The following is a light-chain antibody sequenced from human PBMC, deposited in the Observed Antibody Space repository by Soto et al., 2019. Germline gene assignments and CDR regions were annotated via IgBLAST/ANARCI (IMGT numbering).Light chain of an antibody. J-gene: IGKJ4*01. V-gene: IGKV3-11*01. CDR1: QSVSSY. CDR2: DAS. Sequence: EIVLTQSPATLSLSPGERATLSCRASQSVSSYLAWYQQKPGQAPRLLIYDASNRATGIPARFSGRGSGTGFSLTISSLEPEDVAVYYCQQRSNWPLTFGVGTKVEIK. CDR3: QQRSNWPLT.